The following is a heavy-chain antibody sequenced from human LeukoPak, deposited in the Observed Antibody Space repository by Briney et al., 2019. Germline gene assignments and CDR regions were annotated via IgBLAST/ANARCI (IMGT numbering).Heavy chain of an antibody. CDR3: ARRRPPFIFDSTDYPHAFDM. D-gene: IGHD2-8*02. Sequence: SETLSLTCSVSGGSISRFFWTWIRQSPGRGLEWIGYVHNSGGSNYITSYNPSLKSRATISVETSKNQFSLQLTSVTATDTAVYFCARRRPPFIFDSTDYPHAFDMWGQGTRVIVSA. CDR1: GGSISRFF. CDR2: VHNSGGSNYIT. V-gene: IGHV4-59*08. J-gene: IGHJ3*02.